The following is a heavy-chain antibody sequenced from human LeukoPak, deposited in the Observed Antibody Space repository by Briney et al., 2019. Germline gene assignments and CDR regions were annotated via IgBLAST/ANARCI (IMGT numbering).Heavy chain of an antibody. J-gene: IGHJ5*02. Sequence: GESLKISCKASGYSFTSYWSGWVRQMPGKGLGWRGIIYPGDSDTRYSPSFQGQVTISADKSISTAYLQWSSLKASDTAMYYCARVVAATTWFDPWGQGTLVTVSS. CDR3: ARVVAATTWFDP. CDR1: GYSFTSYW. V-gene: IGHV5-51*01. CDR2: IYPGDSDT. D-gene: IGHD2-15*01.